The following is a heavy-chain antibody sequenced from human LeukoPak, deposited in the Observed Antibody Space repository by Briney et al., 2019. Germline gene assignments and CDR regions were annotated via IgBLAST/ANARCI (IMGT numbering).Heavy chain of an antibody. CDR3: ATDPEGKNFGDLFPDS. J-gene: IGHJ4*02. V-gene: IGHV1-69*13. CDR2: IIPIFGTA. CDR1: GGTFSSYA. Sequence: GASVKVSCKASGGTFSSYAISWVRQAPGQGLEWMGGIIPIFGTANYAQKFQGRVSITADQYASTAYMELSSLRSEDTAVYYCATDPEGKNFGDLFPDSWGQGTLVTVSS. D-gene: IGHD3-10*01.